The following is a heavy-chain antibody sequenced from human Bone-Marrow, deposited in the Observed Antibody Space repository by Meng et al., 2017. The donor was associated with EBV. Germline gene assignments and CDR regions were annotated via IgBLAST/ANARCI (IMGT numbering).Heavy chain of an antibody. CDR3: AKSSSSTPGVVDS. CDR1: GAYGSRGTFH. J-gene: IGHJ4*02. CDR2: IYDGGTT. V-gene: IGHV4-61*01. Sequence: QGQLQDSGPGLVEPSDDLVPTCTVSGAYGSRGTFHWSWIRQPPGKELELIGYIYDGGTTIYNPSLKNRVTIFLDTSRNQFSLGLRSVTTADTAVYYCAKSSSSTPGVVDSWGQGTLVTVSS. D-gene: IGHD6-6*01.